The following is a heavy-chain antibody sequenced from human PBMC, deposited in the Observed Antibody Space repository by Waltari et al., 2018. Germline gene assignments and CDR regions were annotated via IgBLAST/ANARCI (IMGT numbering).Heavy chain of an antibody. CDR2: MRSKPNNYAT. V-gene: IGHV3-73*01. D-gene: IGHD6-13*01. Sequence: EVQVVEYGGGLVQPGGSLKVSCVTSGLPFRGTTIQWVRQTSGKGLEWIGRMRSKPNNYATRYTASVEGRFTISRDDSENTAYLQMSSLMTEDTAVYYCTGGAVTGTDFWGQGTLVTVSS. CDR3: TGGAVTGTDF. CDR1: GLPFRGTT. J-gene: IGHJ4*02.